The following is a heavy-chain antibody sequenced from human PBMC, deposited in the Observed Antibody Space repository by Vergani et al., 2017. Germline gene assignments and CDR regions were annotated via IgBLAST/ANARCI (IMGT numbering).Heavy chain of an antibody. J-gene: IGHJ6*02. V-gene: IGHV1-69*12. CDR3: AGDFSLRYFDWADYYDMDV. D-gene: IGHD3-9*01. CDR1: GGTFSSYA. Sequence: QVQLVQSGAEVKKPGSSVKVSCKASGGTFSSYAISWVRQAPGQGLEWMGWIIPIFGTANYAQKFQGRVTITADESTSTAYMELSSLRSEDTAVYYCAGDFSLRYFDWADYYDMDVWGQGTTVTVSS. CDR2: IIPIFGTA.